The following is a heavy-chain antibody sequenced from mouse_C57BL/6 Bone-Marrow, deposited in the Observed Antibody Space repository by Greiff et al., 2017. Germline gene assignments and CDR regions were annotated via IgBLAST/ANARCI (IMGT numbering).Heavy chain of an antibody. CDR3: ARDYITTVVAFYWYFDV. Sequence: ESGPGLVKHSQSLSLTCSVTGYSITSGYYWNWIRQFPGNKLEWMGYISYDGSNNYNPSLKNRISITRDTSKNQFFLKLNSVTTEDTATYYCARDYITTVVAFYWYFDVWGTGTTVTVSS. J-gene: IGHJ1*03. CDR2: ISYDGSN. V-gene: IGHV3-6*01. D-gene: IGHD1-1*01. CDR1: GYSITSGYY.